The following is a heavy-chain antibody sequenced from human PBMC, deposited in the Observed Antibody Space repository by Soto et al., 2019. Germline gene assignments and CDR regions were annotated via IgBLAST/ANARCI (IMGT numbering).Heavy chain of an antibody. V-gene: IGHV3-30-3*01. CDR1: GFTFSSYA. CDR2: ISYDGSNK. CDR3: ARDPDSSGYPRYYFDH. Sequence: PGGSLRLSCAASGFTFSSYAMHWVRQAPGKGLEWVAVISYDGSNKYYADSVKGRFTISRDNSKNTLYLQMNSLRAEDTAVYYWARDPDSSGYPRYYFDHGVQGT. D-gene: IGHD3-22*01. J-gene: IGHJ4*02.